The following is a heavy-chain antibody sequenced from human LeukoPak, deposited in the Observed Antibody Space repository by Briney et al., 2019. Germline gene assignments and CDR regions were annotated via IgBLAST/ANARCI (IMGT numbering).Heavy chain of an antibody. J-gene: IGHJ4*02. Sequence: GGSLGLSCAASGFTFSDYYMSCIRQAPGKGLEWVSYISSSGSTIYYADSVKGRFTISRDNAKNSLYLQMNSLRAEDTAVYYCATEDTVTAIFDYWGQGTLVTVSS. CDR1: GFTFSDYY. CDR2: ISSSGSTI. D-gene: IGHD4-17*01. CDR3: ATEDTVTAIFDY. V-gene: IGHV3-11*01.